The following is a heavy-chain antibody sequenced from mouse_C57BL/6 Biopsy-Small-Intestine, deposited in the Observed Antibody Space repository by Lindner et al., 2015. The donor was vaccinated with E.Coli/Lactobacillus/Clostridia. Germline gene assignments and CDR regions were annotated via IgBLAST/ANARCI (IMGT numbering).Heavy chain of an antibody. V-gene: IGHV5-17*01. CDR1: GFTFSDYG. D-gene: IGHD2-12*01. CDR3: ARPPYYSPWFAY. Sequence: VQLQESGGGLVKPGGSLKLSCAASGFTFSDYGMHWVRQAPEKGLEWVAYISSGSSTIYYADTVKGRFTISRDNAKNTLFLQMTSLRSEDTAMYYCARPPYYSPWFAYWGQGTLVTVSA. J-gene: IGHJ3*01. CDR2: ISSGSSTI.